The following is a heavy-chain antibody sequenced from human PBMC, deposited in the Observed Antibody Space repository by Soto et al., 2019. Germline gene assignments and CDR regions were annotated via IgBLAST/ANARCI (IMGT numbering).Heavy chain of an antibody. V-gene: IGHV3-30*18. CDR1: GFTFSSYG. CDR3: AKGAGYCSGGSCLSWFDP. Sequence: QVQLVESGGGVVQPGRSLRLSCAASGFTFSSYGMHWVRQAPGKGLEWVAVISYDGSNKYYADSVKGRFTISRDNSKNTLYLQMNSLRDEDTAVYYCAKGAGYCSGGSCLSWFDPWGQGTLVTVSS. CDR2: ISYDGSNK. D-gene: IGHD2-15*01. J-gene: IGHJ5*02.